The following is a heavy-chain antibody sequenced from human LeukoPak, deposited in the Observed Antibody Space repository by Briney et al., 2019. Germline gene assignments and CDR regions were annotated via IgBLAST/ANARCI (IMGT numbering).Heavy chain of an antibody. CDR2: ISYDGSNK. J-gene: IGHJ4*02. D-gene: IGHD2-8*02. V-gene: IGHV3-30-3*01. Sequence: GRSLRLSCAASGFTFSSYAMHWVRQAPGKGLEWVAVISYDGSNKYYADSVKGRFTISRDNSNNTLYLQMSSLRAEDAAVYYCARDLGSVTGKRYFDYWGQGTLVTVSS. CDR1: GFTFSSYA. CDR3: ARDLGSVTGKRYFDY.